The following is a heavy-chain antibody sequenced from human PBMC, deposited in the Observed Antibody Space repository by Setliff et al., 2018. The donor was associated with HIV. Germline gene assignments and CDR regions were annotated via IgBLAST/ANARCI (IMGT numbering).Heavy chain of an antibody. CDR1: GGSISGDNYY. CDR3: ARRALRDSGIAHFDF. D-gene: IGHD3-10*01. V-gene: IGHV4-39*01. J-gene: IGHJ4*02. CDR2: FYYNERADTGST. Sequence: PSETLSLTCKVSGGSISGDNYYWGWIRQPPGKGLEWIGTFYYNERADTGSTFYNPSLKSRVAISMDTAKNQFSLRLTSVTAADTAMYYCARRALRDSGIAHFDFWGQGILVTVSS.